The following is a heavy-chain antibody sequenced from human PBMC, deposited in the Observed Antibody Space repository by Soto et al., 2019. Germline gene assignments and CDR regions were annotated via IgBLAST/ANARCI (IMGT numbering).Heavy chain of an antibody. Sequence: QGHLVQSGAEVKRPGASVKVSCKASGYTFTGYYMHWVRQVPGQGLEWMGWINPNSGDKDYAQKIQGRVTLTREKSISTAYMELSSLKSDDTAVYYCARLGYCSDTRCYYGQDYYFFYGMDVWGQGTTVTVS. J-gene: IGHJ6*02. V-gene: IGHV1-2*02. CDR1: GYTFTGYY. CDR3: ARLGYCSDTRCYYGQDYYFFYGMDV. CDR2: INPNSGDK. D-gene: IGHD2-2*01.